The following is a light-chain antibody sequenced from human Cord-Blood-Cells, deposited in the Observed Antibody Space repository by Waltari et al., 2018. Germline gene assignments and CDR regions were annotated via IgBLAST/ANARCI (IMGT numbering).Light chain of an antibody. CDR3: QQYYSTLWT. V-gene: IGKV4-1*01. J-gene: IGKJ1*01. CDR1: PSVLYSSNNKNY. CDR2: WAS. Sequence: DIVMTQSPDSLPVSLGERATINCKSSPSVLYSSNNKNYLAWYQQKPGQPPKLLIYWASTRESGVPDRFSGSGSGTDFTLTISSLQAEDVAVYYCQQYYSTLWTFGQGTKVEIK.